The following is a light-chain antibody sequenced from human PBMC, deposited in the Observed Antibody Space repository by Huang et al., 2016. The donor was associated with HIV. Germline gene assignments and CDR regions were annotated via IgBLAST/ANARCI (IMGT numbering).Light chain of an antibody. Sequence: EIVMTQSPATLSVSPGEGAPLSCRASQSVSSNLAWYQQKPGQAPRLLIYGASTRATGIPARCSGSGSETEFTRTISSLQSEDFAVYYCQQYNNWPPITFGQGTRLEIK. J-gene: IGKJ5*01. V-gene: IGKV3-15*01. CDR2: GAS. CDR3: QQYNNWPPIT. CDR1: QSVSSN.